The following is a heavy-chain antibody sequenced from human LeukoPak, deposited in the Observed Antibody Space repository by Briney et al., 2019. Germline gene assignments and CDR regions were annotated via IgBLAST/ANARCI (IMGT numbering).Heavy chain of an antibody. V-gene: IGHV3-7*01. J-gene: IGHJ4*02. CDR2: IKQDGSEK. Sequence: PGRSLRLSCAASGFTFSSYSMNWVRQAPGKGLEWVANIKQDGSEKYYVDSVKGRFTISRDNAKNSLYLQMNSLRAEDTAVYYCARGDLPGGYWGQGTLVTVSS. CDR1: GFTFSSYS. CDR3: ARGDLPGGY. D-gene: IGHD3-10*01.